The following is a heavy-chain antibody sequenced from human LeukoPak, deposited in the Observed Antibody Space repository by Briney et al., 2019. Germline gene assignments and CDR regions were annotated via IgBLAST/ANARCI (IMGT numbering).Heavy chain of an antibody. CDR2: IFHSGTA. Sequence: PSETLSLTCTVSGDSISSGSYYWAWIRQPPGKGLEWIANIFHSGTAYYNPSLKSRVTTSVDKSKNQLSLKLSFVTAADTAVYYCAREAGDYSRGFDYWGQGTLVTVSS. J-gene: IGHJ4*02. CDR3: AREAGDYSRGFDY. D-gene: IGHD2-15*01. CDR1: GDSISSGSYY. V-gene: IGHV4-39*07.